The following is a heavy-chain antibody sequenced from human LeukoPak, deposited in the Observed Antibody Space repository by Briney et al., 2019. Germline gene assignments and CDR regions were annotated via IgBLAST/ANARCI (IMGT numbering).Heavy chain of an antibody. V-gene: IGHV3-7*03. CDR1: GLTLISSG. CDR2: IKEDGSEK. D-gene: IGHD3-16*01. J-gene: IGHJ5*01. CDR3: ARWGHDRGFDS. Sequence: GGPLGPSCPASGLTLISSGLSWFGKAQGKGLEGVANIKEDGSEKYYVDSVKGRFTISRDNAKNSLYLQMNSLRVEDTAVYYCARWGHDRGFDSWGQGSLVTVSS.